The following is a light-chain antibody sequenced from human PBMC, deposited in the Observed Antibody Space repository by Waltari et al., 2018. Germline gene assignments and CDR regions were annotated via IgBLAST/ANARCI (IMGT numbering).Light chain of an antibody. CDR2: DAC. V-gene: IGKV3-20*01. CDR1: QSVSKY. CDR3: QKYGTLPGT. J-gene: IGKJ1*01. Sequence: ELVLTQSPGTLSFSPGERATLSCTASQSVSKYLACNQQKPGQAPRLLIYDACTRDTGILDRFRATGWGTDVCLFISSMEHEDFVVYYCQKYGTLPGTFGQGTKVQMK.